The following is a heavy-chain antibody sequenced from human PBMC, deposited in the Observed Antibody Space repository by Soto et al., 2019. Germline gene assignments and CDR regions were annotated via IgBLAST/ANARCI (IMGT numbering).Heavy chain of an antibody. J-gene: IGHJ6*02. CDR3: ARVPRYFDCPYAMHV. CDR2: ISSSSSTI. CDR1: GFTFSSYS. V-gene: IGHV3-48*02. Sequence: EVQLVESGGGLVQPGGSLRLSCAASGFTFSSYSMNWVRQAPGKGLEWVSYISSSSSTIYYADSVKGPLTISGDNAKNSLYLQMNCLRDDDTAVYDCARVPRYFDCPYAMHVWGQGTTVTVSS. D-gene: IGHD3-9*01.